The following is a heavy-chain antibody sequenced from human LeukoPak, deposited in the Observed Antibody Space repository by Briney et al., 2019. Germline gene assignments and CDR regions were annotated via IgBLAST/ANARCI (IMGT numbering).Heavy chain of an antibody. D-gene: IGHD4-11*01. CDR3: ARGPTVTTGNYYYYYMDV. J-gene: IGHJ6*03. V-gene: IGHV1-8*01. Sequence: GASVKVSCKASGYTFTSYDINWVRQATGQGLEWMGWMNPNSGNTGCAQKFQGRVTMTRNTSISTAYMELSSLRSEDTAVYYCARGPTVTTGNYYYYYMDVWGKGTTVTVSS. CDR2: MNPNSGNT. CDR1: GYTFTSYD.